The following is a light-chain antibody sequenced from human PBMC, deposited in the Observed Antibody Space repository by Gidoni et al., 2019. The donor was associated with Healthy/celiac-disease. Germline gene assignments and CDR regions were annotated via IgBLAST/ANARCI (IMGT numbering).Light chain of an antibody. CDR1: QSVSSN. V-gene: IGKV3-15*01. CDR2: GAS. Sequence: EIVMTQFPATLSVSPGERATLSCRASQSVSSNLAWYQQKPGQAPRLLIYGASTRAAGIPARFSGSGSGAEFTLTISSLQSEDFAVYYCQQYNNWPRRTFGQGTKVEIK. CDR3: QQYNNWPRRT. J-gene: IGKJ1*01.